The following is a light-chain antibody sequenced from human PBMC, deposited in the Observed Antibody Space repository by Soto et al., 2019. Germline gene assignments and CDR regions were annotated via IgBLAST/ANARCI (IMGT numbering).Light chain of an antibody. CDR2: TAS. V-gene: IGKV1-6*01. Sequence: AIQLTQSPSSLSASVGDRVSITCRASQGVRDDLGWYQQKPGKAPKMLIDTASRLQSGVPSRFSGSGYGTDFYLTISSLQPEDFATYYCLQDFSYPLTFGPGTKVEL. CDR1: QGVRDD. CDR3: LQDFSYPLT. J-gene: IGKJ1*01.